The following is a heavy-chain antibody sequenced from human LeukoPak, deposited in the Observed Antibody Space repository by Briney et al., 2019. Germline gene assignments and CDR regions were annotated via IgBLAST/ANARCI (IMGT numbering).Heavy chain of an antibody. CDR2: IYHSGST. Sequence: PSGTLSLTCAVSGGSISSNNWCSCVRPPPGKGLEWIGEIYHSGSTNYNPSLKGRVTISVDKSKNQFSLKLSSVTAADTAVYYCARYLVHRGYDSYIYYIDYWGQGTLVTVSS. J-gene: IGHJ4*02. D-gene: IGHD5-12*01. CDR3: ARYLVHRGYDSYIYYIDY. V-gene: IGHV4-4*02. CDR1: GGSISSNNW.